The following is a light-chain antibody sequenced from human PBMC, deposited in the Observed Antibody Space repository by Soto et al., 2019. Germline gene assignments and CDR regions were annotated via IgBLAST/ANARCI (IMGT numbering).Light chain of an antibody. V-gene: IGKV1-39*01. CDR3: QQSFSTPRT. CDR2: AAS. Sequence: DIQMTQSPSSLSASIGDRVTITCRASQTISYFLNWYQHKPGKAPNLLIYAASSLQGGGPSRFSGSGSGTNFTLTIRRLQPEDCATYCFQQSFSTPRTFGQGTKVEIK. J-gene: IGKJ1*01. CDR1: QTISYF.